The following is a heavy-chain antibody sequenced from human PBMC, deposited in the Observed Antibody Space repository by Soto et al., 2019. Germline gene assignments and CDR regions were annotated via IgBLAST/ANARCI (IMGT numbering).Heavy chain of an antibody. J-gene: IGHJ4*02. CDR1: GYAFTTYG. D-gene: IGHD1-1*01. V-gene: IGHV1-18*01. Sequence: QVHLVQSGAEVKKPGASVKVSCKGSGYAFTTYGITWGRQAPGQGLEWMGWISAHNGNTNYAQELQGRVTVTRESSTSSAYMELRSLRSDVTAVYYCARGRYGDYWGQGALVTVSS. CDR2: ISAHNGNT. CDR3: ARGRYGDY.